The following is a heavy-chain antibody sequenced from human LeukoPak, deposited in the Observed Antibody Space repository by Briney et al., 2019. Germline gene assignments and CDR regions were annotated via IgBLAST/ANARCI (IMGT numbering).Heavy chain of an antibody. CDR2: ISSSSSYI. V-gene: IGHV3-21*01. CDR1: GFIFSSYS. Sequence: PGGSLRLSCAASGFIFSSYSMNWVRQAPGKGLEWVSSISSSSSYIYYADSVKGRFTISRDNAKNSLYLQMNSLRAEGTAVYYCARATVTPPDYYYYYYMDVWGKGTTVTISS. CDR3: ARATVTPPDYYYYYYMDV. J-gene: IGHJ6*03. D-gene: IGHD4-17*01.